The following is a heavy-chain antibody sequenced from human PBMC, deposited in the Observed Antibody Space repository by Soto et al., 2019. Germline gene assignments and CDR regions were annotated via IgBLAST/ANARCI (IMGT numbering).Heavy chain of an antibody. V-gene: IGHV4-59*08. CDR2: IYYSGST. D-gene: IGHD3-10*01. Sequence: QVQLQESGPGLVKPSETLSLTCTVSGGSISSYYWSWIRQPPGKGLEWIGYIYYSGSTNYNPSLKSRVTISVDTSKNQFSLKLSSVTAADTAVYYCARRNYYGSGSLEDIWGQGTMVTVSS. CDR3: ARRNYYGSGSLEDI. J-gene: IGHJ3*02. CDR1: GGSISSYY.